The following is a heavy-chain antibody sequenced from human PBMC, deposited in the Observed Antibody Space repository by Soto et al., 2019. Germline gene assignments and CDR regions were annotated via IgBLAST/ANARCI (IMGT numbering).Heavy chain of an antibody. V-gene: IGHV4-30-4*01. Sequence: LSLTCSVSGDSISTVDYFWAWVRQPPGQALEYIGYIYKSATTYYNPSFESRVAISLDTSKSQFSLNVTSLTAADTAVYFCARGRYCLTGRCFPNWFDSWGQGTLVTVSS. CDR1: GDSISTVDYF. J-gene: IGHJ5*01. CDR3: ARGRYCLTGRCFPNWFDS. D-gene: IGHD2-15*01. CDR2: IYKSATT.